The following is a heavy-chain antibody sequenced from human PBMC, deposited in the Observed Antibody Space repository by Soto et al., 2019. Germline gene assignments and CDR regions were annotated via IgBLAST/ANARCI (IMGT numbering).Heavy chain of an antibody. CDR2: IHSDGSST. D-gene: IGHD1-26*01. Sequence: EVQLVESGGGLVQPGESLRLSCAASGFTFSYYWMHWVRQAPGKGLVWVSRIHSDGSSTTYADSVKGRFTISRDNARKPLYLQMNSLRAEDTAVYYCARWDRGAFDLWGQGTVVTVSS. CDR3: ARWDRGAFDL. V-gene: IGHV3-74*01. J-gene: IGHJ3*01. CDR1: GFTFSYYW.